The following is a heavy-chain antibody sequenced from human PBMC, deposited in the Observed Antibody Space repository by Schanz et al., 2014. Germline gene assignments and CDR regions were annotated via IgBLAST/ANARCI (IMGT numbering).Heavy chain of an antibody. Sequence: QVQLVQSGAEVKKPGASVKASCKASGYTFTGYHMHWVRQAPGQGLEWMGIINPSGGSTSYAQKFQGRVTMTRDTSTSTVYMELRSLRSEDTAVYYCAREMVRAGYYIYYWGQGTLVTVSS. CDR2: INPSGGST. CDR1: GYTFTGYH. D-gene: IGHD3-9*01. CDR3: AREMVRAGYYIYY. J-gene: IGHJ4*02. V-gene: IGHV1-46*03.